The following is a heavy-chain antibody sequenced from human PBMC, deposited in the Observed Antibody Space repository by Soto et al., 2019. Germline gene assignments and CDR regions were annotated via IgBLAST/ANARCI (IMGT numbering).Heavy chain of an antibody. CDR2: IYYSGST. V-gene: IGHV4-39*01. CDR1: GGSISSSSYY. Sequence: SETLSLTCTVSGGSISSSSYYWGWIRQPPGKGLEWIGSIYYSGSTYYNPSLKSRATISVDTSKNQFSLKLSSVTAADTAVYYCASITETYDYIWGSYRYLDYWGQGTLVTVSS. D-gene: IGHD3-16*02. CDR3: ASITETYDYIWGSYRYLDY. J-gene: IGHJ4*02.